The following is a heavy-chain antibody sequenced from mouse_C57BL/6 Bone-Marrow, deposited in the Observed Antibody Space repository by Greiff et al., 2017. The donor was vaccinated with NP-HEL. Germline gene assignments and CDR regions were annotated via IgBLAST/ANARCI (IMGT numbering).Heavy chain of an antibody. J-gene: IGHJ1*03. CDR3: TRGDYGSKGYFDV. V-gene: IGHV5-9-1*02. CDR2: ISSGGDYI. CDR1: GFTFSSYA. Sequence: EVKLVESGEGLVKPGGSLKLSCAASGFTFSSYAMSWVRQTPEKRLEWVAYISSGGDYIYYADTVTGRFPISRDNARNTLYLQMGSLTSEDTAMYYCTRGDYGSKGYFDVWGTGTTVTVSS. D-gene: IGHD1-1*01.